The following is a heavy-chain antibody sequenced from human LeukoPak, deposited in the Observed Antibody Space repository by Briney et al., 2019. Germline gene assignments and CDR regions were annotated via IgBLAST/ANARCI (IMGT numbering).Heavy chain of an antibody. CDR1: GGSISSYY. J-gene: IGHJ2*01. Sequence: SETLSLTCTVSGGSISSYYWSWIRQPPGKGLEWIGYIYYGGSTNYNPSLKSRVTISVDTSKNQFSLKLSSVTAADTAVYYCARHVDIVVVTANWYFDLWGRGTLVTVSS. V-gene: IGHV4-59*08. D-gene: IGHD2-21*02. CDR3: ARHVDIVVVTANWYFDL. CDR2: IYYGGST.